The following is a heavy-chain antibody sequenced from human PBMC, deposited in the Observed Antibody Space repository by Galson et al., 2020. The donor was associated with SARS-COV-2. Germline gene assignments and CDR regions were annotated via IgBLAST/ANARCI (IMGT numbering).Heavy chain of an antibody. D-gene: IGHD3-9*01. CDR3: ARDAKYYDILTGYYARPPYYDYYYMDV. Sequence: GGSLRLSCAASGFTFSSYAMHWVRQAPGKGLEWVAVISYDGSNKYYADSVKGRFTISRDHSKNTLYLQMNSLRAEDTAVYYCARDAKYYDILTGYYARPPYYDYYYMDVWGKGTTVTVSS. J-gene: IGHJ6*03. V-gene: IGHV3-30*01. CDR1: GFTFSSYA. CDR2: ISYDGSNK.